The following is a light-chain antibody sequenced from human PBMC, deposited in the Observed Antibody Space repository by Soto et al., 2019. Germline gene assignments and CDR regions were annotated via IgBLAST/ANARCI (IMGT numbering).Light chain of an antibody. CDR2: DAS. CDR1: QSISSY. J-gene: IGKJ1*01. V-gene: IGKV1-5*01. Sequence: DLHMTQSPSSLSGSVEDRVSITCRASQSISSYLNWYQQKPGKAPKRLIYDASSLESGVPSRLSGGGSGTEFTLTIRSLEPDDFATCYCQQYNTYWTFGQGTKVDI. CDR3: QQYNTYWT.